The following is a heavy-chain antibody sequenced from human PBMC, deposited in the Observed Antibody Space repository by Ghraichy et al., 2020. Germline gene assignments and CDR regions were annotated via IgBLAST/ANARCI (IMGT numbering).Heavy chain of an antibody. D-gene: IGHD1-26*01. CDR3: PTDLGWELLRSY. J-gene: IGHJ4*02. Sequence: GGSLRLSCAASGITFSNYHMNWVRQAPGKGLEWVSYISSSSSRISYADSVKGRFTISRDNARTSLYLQMNSLRAEDTAVYYCPTDLGWELLRSYWGQGTLVAVSS. V-gene: IGHV3-48*04. CDR1: GITFSNYH. CDR2: ISSSSSRI.